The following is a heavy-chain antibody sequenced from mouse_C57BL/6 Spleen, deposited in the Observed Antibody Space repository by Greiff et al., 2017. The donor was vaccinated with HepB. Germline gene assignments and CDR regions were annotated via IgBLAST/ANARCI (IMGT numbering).Heavy chain of an antibody. J-gene: IGHJ2*01. CDR2: ISSGSSTI. D-gene: IGHD1-2*01. CDR1: GFTFSDYG. CDR3: ARDYYGPYYFDY. Sequence: EVQGVESGGGLVKPGGSLKLSCAASGFTFSDYGMHWVRQAPEKGLEWVAYISSGSSTIYYADTVQGRFTISRDNAKNTLFLQMTSLRSEDTAMYYCARDYYGPYYFDYWGQGTTLTVSS. V-gene: IGHV5-17*01.